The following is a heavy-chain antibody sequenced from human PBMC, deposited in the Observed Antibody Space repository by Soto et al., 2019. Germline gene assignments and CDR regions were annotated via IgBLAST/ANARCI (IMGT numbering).Heavy chain of an antibody. CDR3: AKDRPGSHDYSKYVVY. D-gene: IGHD4-4*01. CDR2: ISGSGGST. Sequence: PGGSLRLSCAASGFTFSSYAMSWVRQAPGKGLEWVSAISGSGGSTYYADSVKGRFTISRDNSKNTLYLQMNSLRAEDTAVYYCAKDRPGSHDYSKYVVYWGQGTLVTGSS. J-gene: IGHJ4*02. CDR1: GFTFSSYA. V-gene: IGHV3-23*01.